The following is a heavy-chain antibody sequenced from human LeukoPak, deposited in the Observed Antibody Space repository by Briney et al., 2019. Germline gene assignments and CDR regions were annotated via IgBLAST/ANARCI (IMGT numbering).Heavy chain of an antibody. CDR3: ARDPRLRGLDDTFDI. V-gene: IGHV3-53*01. J-gene: IGHJ3*02. CDR2: IYSGGST. D-gene: IGHD2-8*01. Sequence: GGSLRLSCAASGFTVSNNYMSWVRQAPGKGLEWVSVIYSGGSTSYSDSVRGRFTISIDNSKHTVYLQMNSLRAEDTAVYYCARDPRLRGLDDTFDIWGQGTMVTVSS. CDR1: GFTVSNNY.